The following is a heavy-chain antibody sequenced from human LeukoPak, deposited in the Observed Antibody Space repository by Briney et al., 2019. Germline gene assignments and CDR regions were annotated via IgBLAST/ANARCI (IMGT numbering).Heavy chain of an antibody. CDR2: IYYSGST. V-gene: IGHV4-59*08. D-gene: IGHD3-22*01. CDR1: GGSISSYY. Sequence: KPSETLSLTCTVSGGSISSYYWRWVRQPPGKGLEGIGDIYYSGSTNYNPFLKSRVTISVDTSKNQFSLKLSSVTAADTAVYYCARHPYYYDSSGTGAFDIWGQGTMVTVSS. CDR3: ARHPYYYDSSGTGAFDI. J-gene: IGHJ3*02.